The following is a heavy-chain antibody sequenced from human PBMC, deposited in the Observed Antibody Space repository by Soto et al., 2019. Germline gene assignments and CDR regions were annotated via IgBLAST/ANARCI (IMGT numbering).Heavy chain of an antibody. CDR1: GYSFTSYW. V-gene: IGHV5-51*01. CDR2: IYPGDSDT. Sequence: LGESLKISCKGSGYSFTSYWIGWVRQMPGKGLEWMGIIYPGDSDTRYSPSFQGQVTISADKSISTAYLQWSSLKASDTAMYYCARQGCSSTSCYPSAYYYYYYGMDVWRQGTTVPVPS. J-gene: IGHJ6*02. D-gene: IGHD2-2*01. CDR3: ARQGCSSTSCYPSAYYYYYYGMDV.